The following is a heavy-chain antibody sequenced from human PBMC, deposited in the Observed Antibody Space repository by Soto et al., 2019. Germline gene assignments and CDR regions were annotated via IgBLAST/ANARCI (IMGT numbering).Heavy chain of an antibody. CDR3: ARVGTVVADY. CDR2: ISRDGSTK. D-gene: IGHD3-22*01. CDR1: GFIFSTHA. J-gene: IGHJ4*02. Sequence: PGGSLRLSCAASGFIFSTHAMYWVRQAPGKGLEWVAVISRDGSTKYYADSVKGRFSISRDNSNNTLSLQMNSLRPEDTAVYYCARVGTVVADYWGLGTLVTV. V-gene: IGHV3-30-3*01.